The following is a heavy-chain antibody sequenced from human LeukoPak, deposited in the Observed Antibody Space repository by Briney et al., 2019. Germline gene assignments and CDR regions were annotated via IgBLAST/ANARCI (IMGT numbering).Heavy chain of an antibody. CDR1: GFTVSSNY. D-gene: IGHD5-18*01. CDR2: IYSGGST. CDR3: AREGYSYGFDY. J-gene: IGHJ4*02. V-gene: IGHV3-66*01. Sequence: PGGSLRLSCAASGFTVSSNYMSWVRQAPGKGLEWVSVIYSGGSTYYADSVKGRFTISRDNSKNMLYLQMNSLRAEDTAVYYCAREGYSYGFDYWGQGTLVTVSS.